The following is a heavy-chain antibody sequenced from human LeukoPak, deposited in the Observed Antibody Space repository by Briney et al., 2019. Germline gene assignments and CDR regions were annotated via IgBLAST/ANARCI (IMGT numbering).Heavy chain of an antibody. V-gene: IGHV4-30-2*01. CDR1: GGSISSGGYS. CDR3: ARSVESTVPFYYYYYGMDV. D-gene: IGHD2-8*02. CDR2: IYNSGST. Sequence: SQTLSLTCAVSGGSISSGGYSWSWIRQPPGKGLEWIGYIYNSGSTYYNPSLKSRVTISVDRSKNQFSLKLSSVTAADTAVYYCARSVESTVPFYYYYYGMDVWGQGTTVTVSS. J-gene: IGHJ6*02.